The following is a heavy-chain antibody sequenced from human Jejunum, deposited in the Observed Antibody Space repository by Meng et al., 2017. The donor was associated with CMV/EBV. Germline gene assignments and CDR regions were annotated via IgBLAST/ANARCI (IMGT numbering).Heavy chain of an antibody. CDR3: ARVPTRSYYPLYYFDH. D-gene: IGHD3-10*01. CDR2: ISGFNGYT. Sequence: QVQLVQSGAEVEKVGASVTVSCKTSGYMFDNFGISWVRLAAGQRLEWMGWISGFNGYTAYAQKFKGRVSMTTDTSASTAYLELRSLRSDDTAVYYCARVPTRSYYPLYYFDHWGQGTLVTVSS. J-gene: IGHJ4*02. CDR1: GYMFDNFG. V-gene: IGHV1-18*01.